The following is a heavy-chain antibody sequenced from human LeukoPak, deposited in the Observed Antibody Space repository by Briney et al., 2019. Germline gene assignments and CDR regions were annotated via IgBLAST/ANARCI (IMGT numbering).Heavy chain of an antibody. J-gene: IGHJ4*02. Sequence: GGSLRLSCAASGFTFSSYAMHWVRQAPGKGLEWVAVISYDGSNKYYADSVKGRFTISRDNSKNTLYLQMNSLRAEDTAVYYCARDVLGGQGTLVTVSS. V-gene: IGHV3-30-3*01. CDR2: ISYDGSNK. CDR3: ARDVL. CDR1: GFTFSSYA. D-gene: IGHD2-15*01.